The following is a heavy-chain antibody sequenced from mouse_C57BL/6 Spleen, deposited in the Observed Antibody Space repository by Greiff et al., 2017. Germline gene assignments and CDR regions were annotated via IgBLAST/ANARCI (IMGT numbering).Heavy chain of an antibody. CDR2: IYPGDGDT. D-gene: IGHD4-1*01. CDR3: ARSKELGPYFDY. J-gene: IGHJ2*01. Sequence: VQLQQSGPELVKPGASVKISCKASGYAFSSSWMNWVKQRPGKGLEWIGRIYPGDGDTNYNGKFKGKATLTADTSSSTAFMQLSSLTSETSSVYVCARSKELGPYFDYWGQGTTLTVSS. CDR1: GYAFSSSW. V-gene: IGHV1-82*01.